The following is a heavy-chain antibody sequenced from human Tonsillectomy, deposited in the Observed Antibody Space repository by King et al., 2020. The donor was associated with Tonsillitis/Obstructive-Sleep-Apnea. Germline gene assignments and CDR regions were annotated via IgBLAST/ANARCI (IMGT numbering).Heavy chain of an antibody. CDR1: GFTFSSYG. V-gene: IGHV3-30*18. CDR3: AKGGEAFDY. D-gene: IGHD3-16*01. J-gene: IGHJ4*02. CDR2: ISDDGSNK. Sequence: VQLVESGGGEVQPGRSLRLSCAVSGFTFSSYGMHWVRQAPGKGLEWVAVISDDGSNKYYADSVKGRFTISRDNSKNTLYLQMNSLRAEDTAVYYCAKGGEAFDYWGQGTLVTVSS.